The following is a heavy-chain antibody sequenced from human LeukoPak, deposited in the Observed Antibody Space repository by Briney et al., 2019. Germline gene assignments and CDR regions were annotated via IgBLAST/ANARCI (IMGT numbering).Heavy chain of an antibody. V-gene: IGHV4-59*04. D-gene: IGHD2-15*01. Sequence: SETLSLTCSVSGDSVTSSYLKWIRQPPGKGLEWIGYVSSDGTTNYNPSLRSRLIMSVDTAKNDISLNLTSVPAADTAIYYCAKLDCLIEGCYNHWGRGTLVTVSS. J-gene: IGHJ4*02. CDR3: AKLDCLIEGCYNH. CDR2: VSSDGTT. CDR1: GDSVTSSY.